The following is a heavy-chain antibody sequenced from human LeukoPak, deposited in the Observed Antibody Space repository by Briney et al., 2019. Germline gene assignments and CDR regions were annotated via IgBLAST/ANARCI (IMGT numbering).Heavy chain of an antibody. CDR1: GYTFTGYY. J-gene: IGHJ6*03. Sequence: ASVKVSCKASGYTFTGYYMHWVRQATGQGLEWMGWMNPNSGNTGYAQKFQGRVTMTRNTSISTAYMELSSLRSEDTAVYYCARGRYCSSTSCYRYYYMDVWGKGTTVTISS. CDR2: MNPNSGNT. CDR3: ARGRYCSSTSCYRYYYMDV. V-gene: IGHV1-8*02. D-gene: IGHD2-2*01.